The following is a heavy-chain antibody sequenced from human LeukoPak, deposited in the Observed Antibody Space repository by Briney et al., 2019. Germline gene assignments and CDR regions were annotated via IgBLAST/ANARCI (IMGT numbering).Heavy chain of an antibody. CDR3: AKVAGGYGYGPLDY. D-gene: IGHD5-18*01. Sequence: SGGSLRLSCAASGFTFSSYEMNWVRQAPGKALERFSYIGNSCTTIYFEDSVKGRFAISSDNAKTSVFLEVNSLRAEDTAIYFWAKVAGGYGYGPLDYWGPGALVVVSS. CDR1: GFTFSSYE. V-gene: IGHV3-48*03. J-gene: IGHJ4*02. CDR2: IGNSCTTI.